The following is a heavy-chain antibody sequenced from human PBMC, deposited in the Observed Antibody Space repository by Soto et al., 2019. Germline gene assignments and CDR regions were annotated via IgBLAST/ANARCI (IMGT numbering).Heavy chain of an antibody. CDR3: ASRSSWWGAFDI. D-gene: IGHD6-13*01. CDR1: GYTFTSYG. V-gene: IGHV1-18*01. CDR2: ISAYNGNT. J-gene: IGHJ3*02. Sequence: ASVKVSCKASGYTFTSYGISWVRQAPGQGLEWMGWISAYNGNTNYAQKLQGRVTMTTDTSTSTAYMELRSLRSDDTAVYFCASRSSWWGAFDIWGQGTMVTVSS.